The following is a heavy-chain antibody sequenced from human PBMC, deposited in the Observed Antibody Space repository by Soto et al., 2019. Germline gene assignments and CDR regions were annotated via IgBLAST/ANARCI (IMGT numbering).Heavy chain of an antibody. CDR1: GFAFSSYA. Sequence: GGSLRLSCAASGFAFSSYAMSWVRQAPGKGLEWVSAISGSGGSTYYADSVKGRFTISRDNSKNTLHLQMNSLRAEDTAVYYCAKGDIVVVPAATLFDYWGQGTLVTVSS. CDR3: AKGDIVVVPAATLFDY. CDR2: ISGSGGST. J-gene: IGHJ4*02. V-gene: IGHV3-23*01. D-gene: IGHD2-2*01.